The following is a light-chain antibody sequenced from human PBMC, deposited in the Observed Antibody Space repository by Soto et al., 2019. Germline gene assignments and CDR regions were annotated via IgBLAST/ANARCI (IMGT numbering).Light chain of an antibody. Sequence: QSELTQPPSASGSPGQSVTISCTGTSSDVVAYNYVSWYQQLPGKAPKLIIYEVSKRPSGVPDRFSGSKSGNTASLTVSGLQAEDEADYYCTSYAGTYSFFYVFGTGTNVTVL. CDR1: SSDVVAYNY. CDR2: EVS. V-gene: IGLV2-8*01. CDR3: TSYAGTYSFFYV. J-gene: IGLJ1*01.